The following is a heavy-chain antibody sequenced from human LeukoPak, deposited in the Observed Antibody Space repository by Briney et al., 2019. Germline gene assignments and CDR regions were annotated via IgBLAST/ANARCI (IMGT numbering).Heavy chain of an antibody. CDR3: ARDLELSSSWYYFDY. D-gene: IGHD6-13*01. Sequence: ASVKVSCKASGYTFTSYGISWVRQAPGQGLEWMGWISAYNGNTNYAQKLQGRVTMTTDTSTSTAYMELRSLRSDDTAVYYCARDLELSSSWYYFDYWSQGTLATVSS. CDR1: GYTFTSYG. V-gene: IGHV1-18*01. CDR2: ISAYNGNT. J-gene: IGHJ4*02.